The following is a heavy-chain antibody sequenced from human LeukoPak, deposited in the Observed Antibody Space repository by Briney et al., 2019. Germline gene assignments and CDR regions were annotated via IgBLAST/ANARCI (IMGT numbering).Heavy chain of an antibody. D-gene: IGHD2-2*01. CDR3: AREGPAYCSSTSCYELGFDP. J-gene: IGHJ5*02. V-gene: IGHV1-69*04. Sequence: SVKVSRKASGGTFSSYTISWVRQAPGQGLEWMGRIIPILGIANYAQKFQGRVTITADKSTSTAYMELSSLRSEDTAVYYCAREGPAYCSSTSCYELGFDPWGQGTLVTVSS. CDR2: IIPILGIA. CDR1: GGTFSSYT.